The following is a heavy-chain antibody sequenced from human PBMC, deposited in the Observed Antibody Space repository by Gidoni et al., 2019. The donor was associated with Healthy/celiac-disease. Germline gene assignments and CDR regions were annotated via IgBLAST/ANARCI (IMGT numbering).Heavy chain of an antibody. CDR2: ISSSSSTI. V-gene: IGHV3-48*04. Sequence: EVQLVESGGGLVQPGGSLRLSCAASGFPFSSYSMNWVRQAPRKGLEWVSYISSSSSTIYYADSVKGRFTISRDNAKNSLYLQMNSLRAEDTAVYYCARREQQLSAGGWIDPWGQGTLVTVSS. CDR3: ARREQQLSAGGWIDP. J-gene: IGHJ5*02. CDR1: GFPFSSYS. D-gene: IGHD6-13*01.